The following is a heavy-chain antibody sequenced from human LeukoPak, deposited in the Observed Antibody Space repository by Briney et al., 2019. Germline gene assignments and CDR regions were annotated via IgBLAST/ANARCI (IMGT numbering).Heavy chain of an antibody. D-gene: IGHD3-16*01. J-gene: IGHJ6*02. Sequence: SEKVSCKASGGTFSSYAISWVRQAPGQGLEWMGRIIPILGIANYAQKFQGRVTITADKSTSTAYMELSSLRSEDTAVYYCARGDLRLDYYYYGMDVWGQGTTVTVSS. CDR2: IIPILGIA. CDR1: GGTFSSYA. CDR3: ARGDLRLDYYYYGMDV. V-gene: IGHV1-69*10.